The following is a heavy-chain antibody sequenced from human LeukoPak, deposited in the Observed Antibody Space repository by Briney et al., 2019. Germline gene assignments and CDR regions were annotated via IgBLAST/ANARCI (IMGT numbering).Heavy chain of an antibody. V-gene: IGHV3-30-3*02. CDR3: AKKETGPRGWFDP. Sequence: PGGSLRLSCAASGFTFSSYAMHWVRQAPGKGLEWVAVISYDGSNKYYADSVKGRFTISRDNSKNTLYLQMNSLRAEDTAVYYCAKKETGPRGWFDPWGQGTLVTVSS. D-gene: IGHD5-24*01. CDR2: ISYDGSNK. J-gene: IGHJ5*02. CDR1: GFTFSSYA.